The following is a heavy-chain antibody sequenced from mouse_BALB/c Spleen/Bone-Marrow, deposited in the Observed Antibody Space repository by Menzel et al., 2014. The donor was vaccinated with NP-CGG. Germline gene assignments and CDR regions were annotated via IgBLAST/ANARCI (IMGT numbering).Heavy chain of an antibody. CDR1: GFNIKDTY. Sequence: EVQLQESGAELVKPGASVKLSRTASGFNIKDTYMHWVKQRPEQGLEWIGRIDPANGNTKYDPKFQGKATITADTSSNTAYLQLSSLTSEDTAVYYCASYVYGYYFDYWGQGTTLTVSS. D-gene: IGHD2-2*01. J-gene: IGHJ2*01. CDR2: IDPANGNT. CDR3: ASYVYGYYFDY. V-gene: IGHV14-3*02.